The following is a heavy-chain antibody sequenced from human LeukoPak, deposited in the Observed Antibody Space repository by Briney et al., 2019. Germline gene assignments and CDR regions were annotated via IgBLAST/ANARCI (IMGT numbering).Heavy chain of an antibody. CDR2: ISGSGGST. D-gene: IGHD4-17*01. CDR3: AKSPPMEDYGDLSPYYYYYMDV. J-gene: IGHJ6*03. Sequence: GGSLRLSCAASGFSFSSYSMSWVRQAPGKGLEWVSAISGSGGSTYYADSVKGRFTISRDNSKNTLYLQMNSLRAEDTAVYYCAKSPPMEDYGDLSPYYYYYMDVWGKGTTVTVSS. CDR1: GFSFSSYS. V-gene: IGHV3-23*01.